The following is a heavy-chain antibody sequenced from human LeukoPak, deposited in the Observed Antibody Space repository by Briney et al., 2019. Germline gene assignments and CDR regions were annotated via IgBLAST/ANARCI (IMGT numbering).Heavy chain of an antibody. CDR1: GFTFSSYA. Sequence: GGSLRLSCAASGFTFSSYAMSWVRQAPGKGLEWVSALSGSGTSTYHADSVKGRFTISRDNSKNTLYLQMNSLRAEDTAVYYFAKAALVRGVIIPYYYYSMDVWGQGTTVTVSS. J-gene: IGHJ6*02. D-gene: IGHD3-10*01. CDR3: AKAALVRGVIIPYYYYSMDV. V-gene: IGHV3-23*01. CDR2: LSGSGTST.